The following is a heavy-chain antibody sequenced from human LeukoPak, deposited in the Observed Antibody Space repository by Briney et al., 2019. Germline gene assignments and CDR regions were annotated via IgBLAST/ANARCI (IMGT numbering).Heavy chain of an antibody. D-gene: IGHD2-2*01. Sequence: VGSLRLSCAASGFTFSSYAMSWVRQAPGKGLEWVSAISGSGGSTYYADSVKGRFTISRDNSKNTLYLQMNSLRAEDTAVYYCAKDPRAQYCSSTSCSHYDYWGQGTLVTVSS. V-gene: IGHV3-23*01. CDR2: ISGSGGST. CDR3: AKDPRAQYCSSTSCSHYDY. CDR1: GFTFSSYA. J-gene: IGHJ4*02.